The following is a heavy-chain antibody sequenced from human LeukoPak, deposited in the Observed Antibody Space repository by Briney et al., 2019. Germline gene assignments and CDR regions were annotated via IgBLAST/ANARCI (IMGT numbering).Heavy chain of an antibody. CDR1: GGSVSRGGYY. D-gene: IGHD1-26*01. V-gene: IGHV4-31*03. CDR3: ATADWESFYFDS. J-gene: IGHJ4*02. Sequence: SETLSLTCTVSGGSVSRGGYYWNWIRQHPGKGLEWIGFTSYSEGTYYNPSLMSRITISVDISQNQFSLKMRDVTAADTAVYFCATADWESFYFDSWDQGALVAVSS. CDR2: TSYSEGT.